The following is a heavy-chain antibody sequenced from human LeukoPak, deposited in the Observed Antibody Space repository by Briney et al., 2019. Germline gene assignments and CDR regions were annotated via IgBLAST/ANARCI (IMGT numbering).Heavy chain of an antibody. CDR3: ARDSNIVDGGFDY. D-gene: IGHD2-15*01. V-gene: IGHV3-23*01. Sequence: AGGSLRLSCAASGFPFSNYGLNWVRQAPGKGLEWVSCISGSGGSTYYADSVKGRFTISRDNSKNTLYLQMNSLRAEDTAVYYCARDSNIVDGGFDYWGQGTLVTVSS. CDR2: ISGSGGST. CDR1: GFPFSNYG. J-gene: IGHJ4*02.